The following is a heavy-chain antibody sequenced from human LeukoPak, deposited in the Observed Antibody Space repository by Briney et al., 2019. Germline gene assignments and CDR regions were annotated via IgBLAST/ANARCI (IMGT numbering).Heavy chain of an antibody. Sequence: LETLSLTCTVSGASIRSYYWSWTRQTPGKGLEWIGYIYHTGSTKYNPSLKSRVTISIDTSKNHFSLTLTSVTAADTAVYYCSTDSPTGFDHWGQGALVTVSS. CDR1: GASIRSYY. J-gene: IGHJ4*02. CDR3: STDSPTGFDH. V-gene: IGHV4-59*01. D-gene: IGHD2-8*02. CDR2: IYHTGST.